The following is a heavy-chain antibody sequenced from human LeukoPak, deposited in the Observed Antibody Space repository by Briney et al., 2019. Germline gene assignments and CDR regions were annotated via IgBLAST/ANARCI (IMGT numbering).Heavy chain of an antibody. V-gene: IGHV4-59*01. CDR3: ARGRSNYYGMDV. J-gene: IGHJ6*02. Sequence: PSEALSLTCSVSDGSINSYYWNWIRRPPGKGLEWIGYIYYNGNTNYSPSLKSRVTMSVDTSKNLFSLKVSAVTAADTAVYYCARGRSNYYGMDVWGQGTTVTVSS. CDR1: DGSINSYY. D-gene: IGHD1-26*01. CDR2: IYYNGNT.